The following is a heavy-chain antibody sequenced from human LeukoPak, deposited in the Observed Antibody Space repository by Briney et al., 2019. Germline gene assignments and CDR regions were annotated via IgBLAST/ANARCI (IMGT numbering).Heavy chain of an antibody. CDR3: ARERGYCSGGSCPGVFDI. CDR2: INPNSGGT. Sequence: ASVKVSCKASGYTFTGYYMHWVRQAPGQGLEWMGRINPNSGGTNYAQKFQGRVTMTRDTSISTAYMELSRLRSDDTAVYYCARERGYCSGGSCPGVFDIWGQGTMVTVSS. D-gene: IGHD2-15*01. J-gene: IGHJ3*02. V-gene: IGHV1-2*06. CDR1: GYTFTGYY.